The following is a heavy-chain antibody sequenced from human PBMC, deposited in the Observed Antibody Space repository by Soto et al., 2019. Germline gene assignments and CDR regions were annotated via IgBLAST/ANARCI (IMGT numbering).Heavy chain of an antibody. CDR1: GGSISDYY. CDR2: IYYTGTT. D-gene: IGHD3-10*01. V-gene: IGHV4-59*01. J-gene: IGHJ5*02. Sequence: PSETLSLTCTVSGGSISDYYWSWIRQTPGKGLEWIGNIYYTGTTSYNPSLKSRVTISVGTSGNQFSLRLSSVTAADTAVYRCAGERGVWFGDLLPHGWLDHWGQGTMVTVS. CDR3: AGERGVWFGDLLPHGWLDH.